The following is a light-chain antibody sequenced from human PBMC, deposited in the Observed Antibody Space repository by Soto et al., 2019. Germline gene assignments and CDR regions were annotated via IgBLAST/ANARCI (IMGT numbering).Light chain of an antibody. CDR1: QYISNW. Sequence: DIQMTQSPSALSASVGDRVTITCRASQYISNWVAWYQQKPGKAPKLLIYDGSTLESGVPSRFSGSVSETLFTLTNNSLQPEDFGTYFCQQYNSFSGTFGGGTKVDIK. CDR2: DGS. CDR3: QQYNSFSGT. J-gene: IGKJ4*01. V-gene: IGKV1-5*01.